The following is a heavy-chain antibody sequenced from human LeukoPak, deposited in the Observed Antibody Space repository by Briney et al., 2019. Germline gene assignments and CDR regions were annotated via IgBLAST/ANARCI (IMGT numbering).Heavy chain of an antibody. V-gene: IGHV4-38-2*02. Sequence: SETLSLTCTVSGYSISSGYYWGWIRQPPGKGLEWIGSIYHSGSTYYNPSLKSRVTISVDTSKNQFSLKLSSVTAADTAVYYCARVGSWGGFDYWGQGTLVTVSS. CDR1: GYSISSGYY. D-gene: IGHD6-13*01. CDR3: ARVGSWGGFDY. CDR2: IYHSGST. J-gene: IGHJ4*02.